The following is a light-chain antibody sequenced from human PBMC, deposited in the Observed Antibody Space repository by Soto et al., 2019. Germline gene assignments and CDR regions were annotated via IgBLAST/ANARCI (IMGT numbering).Light chain of an antibody. CDR3: QQFYRYPWT. V-gene: IGKV1-5*03. CDR1: QSVDTC. CDR2: KAS. Sequence: DIQMTQSPSTLSASVGDRVTITCRASQSVDTCLAWYQQKPGKAPHLLIYKASRLETGVPSSFSGSGSVTEFSLTISSLQPDDFATYYCQQFYRYPWTFGQGTKVEIK. J-gene: IGKJ1*01.